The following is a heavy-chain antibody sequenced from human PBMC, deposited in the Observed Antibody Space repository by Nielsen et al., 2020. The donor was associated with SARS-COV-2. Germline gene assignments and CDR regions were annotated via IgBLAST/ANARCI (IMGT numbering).Heavy chain of an antibody. J-gene: IGHJ4*02. V-gene: IGHV3-48*02. CDR2: ISSSSSTI. D-gene: IGHD6-6*01. Sequence: WIRQPPGKGLEWVSYISSSSSTIYYADSVKGRFTISRDNAKSSLYLQMNSLRDEDTAVYYCARGPGSSGDYWGQGTLVTVSS. CDR3: ARGPGSSGDY.